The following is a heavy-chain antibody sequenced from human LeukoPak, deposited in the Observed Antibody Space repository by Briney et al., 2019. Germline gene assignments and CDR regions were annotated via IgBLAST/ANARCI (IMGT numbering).Heavy chain of an antibody. J-gene: IGHJ4*02. CDR2: ISFSGDYT. Sequence: PGGSLRLSCAASGFPFSGFYMTWIRQAPGKGPEWLSDISFSGDYTDYADSVKGRFTISRDNTKDSLYLQMTSLRAEDTAVYYCARAAVTLELLSEHYYFDYWGQGVLVTVSS. CDR3: ARAAVTLELLSEHYYFDY. CDR1: GFPFSGFY. V-gene: IGHV3-11*06. D-gene: IGHD2-21*01.